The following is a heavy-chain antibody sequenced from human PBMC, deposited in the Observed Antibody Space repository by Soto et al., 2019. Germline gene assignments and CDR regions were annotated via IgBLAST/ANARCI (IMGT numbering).Heavy chain of an antibody. Sequence: EVQLAESGGDMVQPGGSLRLSCVASGFTFSSYDMHWVRQAPGKGLEYVSSISSNGGTTYYGNSVKGRFTISRDDSKNTLDLQMGSLRAEVMAVYDCVRRVSGNYGYWGQGTRVTVSS. D-gene: IGHD1-7*01. CDR3: VRRVSGNYGY. CDR2: ISSNGGTT. V-gene: IGHV3-64*01. CDR1: GFTFSSYD. J-gene: IGHJ4*02.